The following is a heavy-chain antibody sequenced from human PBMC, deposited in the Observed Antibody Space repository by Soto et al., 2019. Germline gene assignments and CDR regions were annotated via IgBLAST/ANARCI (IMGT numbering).Heavy chain of an antibody. D-gene: IGHD1-26*01. J-gene: IGHJ5*02. CDR3: ARDYSAGAGENWFDP. V-gene: IGHV3-33*01. CDR2: TWYDESIK. Sequence: GGSLRLSCAASGFTFSDYGMHWARQAPGKGLEWVALTWYDESIKVYADSVKGRFTISRDNSKSTLYLEMNNLRVEDTAVYYCARDYSAGAGENWFDPWGQGTLVTVSS. CDR1: GFTFSDYG.